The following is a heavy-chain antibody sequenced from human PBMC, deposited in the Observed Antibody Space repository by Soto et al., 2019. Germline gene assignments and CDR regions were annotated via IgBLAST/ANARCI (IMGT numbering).Heavy chain of an antibody. CDR3: ARFGYSSSWYRRWFDP. J-gene: IGHJ5*02. D-gene: IGHD6-13*01. CDR1: GGSFSGYY. CDR2: INHSGST. Sequence: SETLSLTCAVYGGSFSGYYWSWIRQPPGKGLEWIGEINHSGSTNYNPSLKSRVTISVDTSKNQFSLKLSSVTAADTAVYYCARFGYSSSWYRRWFDPWGQGTLVTVSS. V-gene: IGHV4-34*01.